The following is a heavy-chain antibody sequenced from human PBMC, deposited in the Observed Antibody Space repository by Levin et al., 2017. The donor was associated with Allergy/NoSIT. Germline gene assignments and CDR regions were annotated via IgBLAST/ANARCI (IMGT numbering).Heavy chain of an antibody. CDR1: GGSISSSSYY. J-gene: IGHJ4*02. CDR3: ARAGYYYGSGSYFVDY. V-gene: IGHV4-39*01. Sequence: SETLSLTCTVSGGSISSSSYYWGWIRQPPGKGLEWIGSIYYSGSTYYNPSLKSRVTISVDTSKNQFSLKLSSVTAADTAVYYCARAGYYYGSGSYFVDYWGQGTLVTVSS. D-gene: IGHD3-10*01. CDR2: IYYSGST.